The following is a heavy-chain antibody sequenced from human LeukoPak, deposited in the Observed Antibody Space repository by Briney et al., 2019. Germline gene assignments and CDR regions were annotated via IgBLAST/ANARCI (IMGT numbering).Heavy chain of an antibody. D-gene: IGHD5-18*01. J-gene: IGHJ4*02. Sequence: ASVKVSCKASGYTFTGYYMHWVRQAPGQGLEWMGWINPNSGGTNYAQKFQGRVTMTRDTSISTAYMELSRLRSDDTAVYYCARVIRTRAGGYSYGSFLYWGQGTLVTVSS. CDR2: INPNSGGT. V-gene: IGHV1-2*02. CDR1: GYTFTGYY. CDR3: ARVIRTRAGGYSYGSFLY.